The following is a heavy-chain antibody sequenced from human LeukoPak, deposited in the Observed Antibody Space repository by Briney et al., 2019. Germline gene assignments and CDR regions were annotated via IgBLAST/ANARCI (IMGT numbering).Heavy chain of an antibody. CDR2: ISGSGGST. J-gene: IGHJ4*02. D-gene: IGHD2-15*01. CDR3: AKDTKYCSGGSCYFDY. V-gene: IGHV3-23*01. CDR1: GFTFSSYA. Sequence: GGSLRLSCSVSGFTFSSYAMSWVRQAPGKGLEWVSAISGSGGSTYYADSVKGRFTISRDNSKNTLYLQMNSLRAEDTAVYYCAKDTKYCSGGSCYFDYWGQGTLVTVSS.